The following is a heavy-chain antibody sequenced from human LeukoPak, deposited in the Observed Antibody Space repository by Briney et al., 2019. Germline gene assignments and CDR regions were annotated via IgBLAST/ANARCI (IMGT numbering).Heavy chain of an antibody. J-gene: IGHJ4*01. CDR2: SYYSGST. CDR3: ARVVGATINFDY. D-gene: IGHD1-26*01. V-gene: IGHV4-31*03. Sequence: SQTLSLTCTVSGGSISSGGYYWSRLRQHPGKGLEWIGYSYYSGSTYYNPSLKSRVTISVDTSKNQFSLKLSSVTAADTAEYYCARVVGATINFDYWGQGTLVTVSS. CDR1: GGSISSGGYY.